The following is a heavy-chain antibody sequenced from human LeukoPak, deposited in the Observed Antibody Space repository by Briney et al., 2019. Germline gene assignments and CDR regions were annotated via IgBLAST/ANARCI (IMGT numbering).Heavy chain of an antibody. J-gene: IGHJ4*02. D-gene: IGHD3-10*01. V-gene: IGHV5-51*01. CDR3: ARRSAAYYYGSGSYYLDY. Sequence: GESLKISCKGSGYSFTNYWIGWVRQMPGKGLEWMGIIYPGDSDTRYSPSFQGQVTISADKSISTAYLQWSSLKASDTAMYYCARRSAAYYYGSGSYYLDYWGQGTLVTVSS. CDR2: IYPGDSDT. CDR1: GYSFTNYW.